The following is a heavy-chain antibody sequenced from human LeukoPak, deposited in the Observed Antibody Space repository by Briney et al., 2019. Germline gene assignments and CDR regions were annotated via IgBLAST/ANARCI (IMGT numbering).Heavy chain of an antibody. D-gene: IGHD3-10*01. V-gene: IGHV3-48*01. CDR1: GFTFSSYS. J-gene: IGHJ4*02. Sequence: PGGSLRLSCAASGFTFSSYSMNWVRQAPGKGLEWVSYISSSSSTIYYADSVKGRFTISRDNAKNSLYLQMNSLRAEDTAVYYCAREDYYGSGSYYNWGQGPLVTVSS. CDR3: AREDYYGSGSYYN. CDR2: ISSSSSTI.